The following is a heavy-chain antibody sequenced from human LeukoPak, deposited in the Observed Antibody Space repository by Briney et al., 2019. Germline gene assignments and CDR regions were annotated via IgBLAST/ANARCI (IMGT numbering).Heavy chain of an antibody. D-gene: IGHD6-19*01. V-gene: IGHV3-21*01. Sequence: GGSLRLSCAASGFTFSDYSMNWVRQAPGKGLEWVSSISSSSSYIFYADSVKGRFTISRDNAKNSLYLQMNSLRAEDTAVYYCARGGSGWYEGDYWGQGTLVTVSS. CDR3: ARGGSGWYEGDY. J-gene: IGHJ4*02. CDR1: GFTFSDYS. CDR2: ISSSSSYI.